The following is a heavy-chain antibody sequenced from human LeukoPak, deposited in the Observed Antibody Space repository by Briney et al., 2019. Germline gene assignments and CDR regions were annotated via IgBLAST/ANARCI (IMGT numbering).Heavy chain of an antibody. CDR1: GGTFSSYA. J-gene: IGHJ4*02. CDR2: IIPIFGTA. V-gene: IGHV1-69*01. D-gene: IGHD5-18*01. Sequence: SVKVSCKASGGTFSSYAISWVRQAPGQGLEWMGGIIPIFGTANYAQRFQGRVTITADESTSTAYMELSSLRSEDTAVYYCARNGRGYSYGYYFDYWGQGTLVTVSS. CDR3: ARNGRGYSYGYYFDY.